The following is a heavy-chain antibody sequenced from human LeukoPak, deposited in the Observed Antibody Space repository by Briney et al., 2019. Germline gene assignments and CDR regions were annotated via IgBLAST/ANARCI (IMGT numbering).Heavy chain of an antibody. J-gene: IGHJ4*02. CDR2: INPSGGST. D-gene: IGHD3-22*01. CDR1: GYTFTSFY. Sequence: GASVKVSCKASGYTFTSFYMQWVRQAPGQGLEWMGIINPSGGSTNYAQKLQGRVTMTKDTSTSTAYMELRSLRSDDTAVYYCARVSGSSGSLNPYEFYFDYWGQGTLVTVSS. CDR3: ARVSGSSGSLNPYEFYFDY. V-gene: IGHV1-46*01.